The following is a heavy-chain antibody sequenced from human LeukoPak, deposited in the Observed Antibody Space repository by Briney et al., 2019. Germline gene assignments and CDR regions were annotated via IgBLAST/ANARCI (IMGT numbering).Heavy chain of an antibody. V-gene: IGHV3-21*01. CDR1: GFTFSSYS. D-gene: IGHD3-10*01. CDR3: ARGLVFLDYGSGSNWEPYFDS. J-gene: IGHJ4*02. Sequence: PGGSLRLSCAASGFTFSSYSMNWVRQAPGKGLEWVSSISSSSSYIYYADSVKGRFTISRDNAKNSLYLQMNSLRAEDTAVYYWARGLVFLDYGSGSNWEPYFDSGGQGPRATAPS. CDR2: ISSSSSYI.